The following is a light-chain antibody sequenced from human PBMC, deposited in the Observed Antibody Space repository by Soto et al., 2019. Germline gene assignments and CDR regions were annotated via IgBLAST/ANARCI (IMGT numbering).Light chain of an antibody. CDR2: EVT. J-gene: IGLJ2*01. V-gene: IGLV2-14*01. Sequence: QSVLTQPASVSGSPGQSITISCTGTSRDIGNYNYVSWYQHHPGKAPKLIIYEVTDRPSGVSSRFSASKSGNTASLTISGLQAEDEADYYCSSYTTTTTVIFGGGTKVTVL. CDR1: SRDIGNYNY. CDR3: SSYTTTTTVI.